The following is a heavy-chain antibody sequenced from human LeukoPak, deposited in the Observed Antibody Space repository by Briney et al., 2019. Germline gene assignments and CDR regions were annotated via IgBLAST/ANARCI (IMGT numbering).Heavy chain of an antibody. J-gene: IGHJ4*01. Sequence: SETLSLTCSVSGGSIRSYYWSWIRQPPGKGLEWIGFMHHRGYTTYNPSLKSRVTFSADTSKNQFSLRLTSVTAADMAVYYCARSINDYGGMWMDFWGHGTPVIVSS. D-gene: IGHD4-23*01. CDR1: GGSIRSYY. CDR3: ARSINDYGGMWMDF. V-gene: IGHV4-59*01. CDR2: MHHRGYT.